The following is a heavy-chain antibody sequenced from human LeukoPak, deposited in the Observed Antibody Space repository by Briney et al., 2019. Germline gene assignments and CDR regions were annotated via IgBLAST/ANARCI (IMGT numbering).Heavy chain of an antibody. CDR2: IYHSGST. D-gene: IGHD2-2*02. CDR3: ARLCSSTSCYTSDFDY. CDR1: GGSISSGGYY. J-gene: IGHJ4*02. V-gene: IGHV4-30-2*01. Sequence: PSQTLSLTCTVSGGSISSGGYYWSWLRQPPGKGLEWIGYIYHSGSTYYNPSLKSRVTISVDRSKNQFSLKLSSVTAADTAVYYCARLCSSTSCYTSDFDYWGQGTLVTVSS.